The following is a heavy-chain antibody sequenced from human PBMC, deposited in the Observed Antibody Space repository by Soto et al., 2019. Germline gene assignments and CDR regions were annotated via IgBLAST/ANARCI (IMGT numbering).Heavy chain of an antibody. CDR1: AFTFSSYA. CDR2: ISGRGGST. CDR3: AKESDYDILTGYPHYGMDV. J-gene: IGHJ6*02. Sequence: PGGSLRLSCAASAFTFSSYAITWVRQAPGKGLEWVSAISGRGGSTYYADSVKGRFTISRDNSKNTLYLQMNSLRAEDTAVYYCAKESDYDILTGYPHYGMDVWGQGTTVTVSS. V-gene: IGHV3-23*01. D-gene: IGHD3-9*01.